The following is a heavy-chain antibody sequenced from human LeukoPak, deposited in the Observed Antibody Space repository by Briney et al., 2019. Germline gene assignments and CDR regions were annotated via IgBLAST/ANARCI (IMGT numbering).Heavy chain of an antibody. D-gene: IGHD3-3*01. CDR2: INHSGST. V-gene: IGHV4-34*01. Sequence: SETLSLTCAVYGGSFSGYYWSWIRQPPGKGLEWIGEINHSGSTNYNPSLKSRVTISVDTSKNQFSLKLSSVTAADTAVYYCARGARLLRNYDSWSGGNWFEPWGQGTLVTVSS. CDR3: ARGARLLRNYDSWSGGNWFEP. CDR1: GGSFSGYY. J-gene: IGHJ5*02.